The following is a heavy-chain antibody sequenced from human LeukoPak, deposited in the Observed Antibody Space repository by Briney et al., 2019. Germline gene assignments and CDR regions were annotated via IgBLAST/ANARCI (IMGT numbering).Heavy chain of an antibody. CDR3: ARGIVVVPAAPPRY. CDR2: INPNSGGT. CDR1: GYTFTGYY. Sequence: ASVKVSCKASGYTFTGYYMHWVRQAPGQGLEWMGWINPNSGGTNYAQKFQGRVTMTRDTSISTAYMELSRLRSDDTAVYYCARGIVVVPAAPPRYWGQGNLVTVSS. D-gene: IGHD2-2*01. J-gene: IGHJ4*02. V-gene: IGHV1-2*02.